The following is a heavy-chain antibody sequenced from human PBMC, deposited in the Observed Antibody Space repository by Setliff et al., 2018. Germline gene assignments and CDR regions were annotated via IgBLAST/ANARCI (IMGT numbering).Heavy chain of an antibody. Sequence: PETLSLTCTVSDDSFTSSRYYWGWIRQAPGSGLEWIGSISYSGTPYYNASVESRVTISIDTSRSQLSLELRSVTVADTATYYCVRPGGTTVVARHFDYWGSGILVTVSS. J-gene: IGHJ4*01. D-gene: IGHD2-15*01. V-gene: IGHV4-39*01. CDR2: ISYSGTP. CDR3: VRPGGTTVVARHFDY. CDR1: DDSFTSSRYY.